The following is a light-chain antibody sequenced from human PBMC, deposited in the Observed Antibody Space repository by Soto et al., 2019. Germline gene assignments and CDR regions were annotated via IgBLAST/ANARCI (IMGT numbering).Light chain of an antibody. CDR2: DAS. CDR3: QQYSTYQLT. CDR1: QSITTF. Sequence: GNRVTITCRASQSITTFLAWYQQKPGKAPQILIYDASKLEPGVPSRLSGGGSGTEFTLTISSLQPDDFATYYCQQYSTYQLTFGGGTRVEIK. J-gene: IGKJ4*01. V-gene: IGKV1-5*01.